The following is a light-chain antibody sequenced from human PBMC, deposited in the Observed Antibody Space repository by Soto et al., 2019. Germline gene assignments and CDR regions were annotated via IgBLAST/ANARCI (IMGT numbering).Light chain of an antibody. CDR1: SSDVGGYDY. J-gene: IGLJ1*01. CDR2: EVN. CDR3: SSYSISTAYL. Sequence: QSALTQPASVSLSPGPSITISGTGTSSDVGGYDYVSWYQLHPGKAPKLMVFEVNNRPSGVSYRFSGSKSGNTASLTISGLQAEDEADYFCSSYSISTAYLFGTGTKVTVL. V-gene: IGLV2-14*01.